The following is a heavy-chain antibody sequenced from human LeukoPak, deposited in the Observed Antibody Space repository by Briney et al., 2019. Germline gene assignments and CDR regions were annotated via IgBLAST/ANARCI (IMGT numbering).Heavy chain of an antibody. CDR3: AKGYYYGSGSYYKGTDY. CDR1: GFTFTDCA. V-gene: IGHV3-23*01. J-gene: IGHJ4*02. CDR2: ISDTGGSA. Sequence: GGSLRLSCAASGFTFTDCAMTWVRQAPGKGLEWVSAISDTGGSAYYADSVKGRFTISRDNSKSTLYLQMNSLRAEDTAVYYCAKGYYYGSGSYYKGTDYWGQGTLVTVSS. D-gene: IGHD3-10*01.